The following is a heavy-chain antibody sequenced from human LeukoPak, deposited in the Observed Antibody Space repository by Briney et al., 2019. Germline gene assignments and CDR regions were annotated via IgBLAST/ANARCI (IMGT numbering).Heavy chain of an antibody. CDR2: IYTSGST. J-gene: IGHJ4*02. D-gene: IGHD3-3*01. V-gene: IGHV4-61*02. CDR1: GGYISSGSYY. CDR3: ARETYYDFWSGYCIFDY. Sequence: SQTLSLTCTVSGGYISSGSYYWSWIRQPAGKGLEWIGRIYTSGSTNYNPSLKSRVTISVNTSKNQFSLKLSSVTAADTAVYYCARETYYDFWSGYCIFDYWGQGTLVTVSS.